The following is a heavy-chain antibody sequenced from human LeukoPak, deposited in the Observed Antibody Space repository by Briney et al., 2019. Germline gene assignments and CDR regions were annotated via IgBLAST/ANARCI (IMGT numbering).Heavy chain of an antibody. Sequence: GGSLRLSCAASGFTVTTDHMSWVRQAPGKGLEWVSVIYNDGNTNHADSVKGRFTISRDNSKNTVHLQMSSLRAEDTAVYYCARVWELSFDYWGQGTLVTVSS. D-gene: IGHD1-26*01. V-gene: IGHV3-53*01. J-gene: IGHJ4*02. CDR2: IYNDGNT. CDR1: GFTVTTDH. CDR3: ARVWELSFDY.